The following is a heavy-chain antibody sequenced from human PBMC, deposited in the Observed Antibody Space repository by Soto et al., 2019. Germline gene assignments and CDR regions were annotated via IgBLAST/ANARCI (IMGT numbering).Heavy chain of an antibody. CDR2: ISSSSSYI. D-gene: IGHD6-13*01. CDR1: GFTFSSYS. V-gene: IGHV3-21*01. CDR3: ARTDSSSWYPPSFDY. J-gene: IGHJ4*02. Sequence: GSLRLSCAASGFTFSSYSMNWVRQAPGKGLEWVSSISSSSSYIYYADSVKGRFTISRDNAKNSLYLQMNSLRAEDTAVYYCARTDSSSWYPPSFDYWGQGTLVTVSS.